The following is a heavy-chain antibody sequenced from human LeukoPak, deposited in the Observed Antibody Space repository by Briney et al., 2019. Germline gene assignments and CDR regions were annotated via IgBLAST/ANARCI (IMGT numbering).Heavy chain of an antibody. D-gene: IGHD2-2*01. CDR2: TSHSGYT. V-gene: IGHV4-34*01. CDR1: GGSFSGYY. Sequence: SETLSLTCAVYGGSFSGYYWSWIRQAPGKGLEWIGETSHSGYTNYNESLEGRVTISVDTSKKQFSLKLTSVTAADTAVYFCARKDCSTTSCSDGFDIWGQGTMATVSS. CDR3: ARKDCSTTSCSDGFDI. J-gene: IGHJ3*02.